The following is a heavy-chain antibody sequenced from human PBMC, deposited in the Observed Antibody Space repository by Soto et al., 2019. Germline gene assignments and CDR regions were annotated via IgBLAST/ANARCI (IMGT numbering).Heavy chain of an antibody. CDR3: ARVDIVVVPAAMHYYYGMDV. D-gene: IGHD2-2*01. CDR2: IIPIFGTA. J-gene: IGHJ6*02. V-gene: IGHV1-69*01. CDR1: GGTFSSYA. Sequence: QVQLVQSGAEVKKPGSSVKVSCKASGGTFSSYAISWVRQAPGQGLEWMGGIIPIFGTANYAQKFQVRVTITADESTSTAYMELSSLRSEDTAVYYCARVDIVVVPAAMHYYYGMDVWGQGTTVTVSS.